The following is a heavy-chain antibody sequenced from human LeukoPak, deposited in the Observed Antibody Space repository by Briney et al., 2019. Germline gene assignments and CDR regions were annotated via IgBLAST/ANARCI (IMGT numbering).Heavy chain of an antibody. Sequence: PSETLSLTCTVSGGSISSSSYYWGWIRQPRGKGLEWIGSIYYSGSTYYNPSLKSRVTISVDTSKNQFSLKLSSVTAADTAVYYCARQVLLWFGELSSGDADYSGQGTLVSVSS. CDR3: ARQVLLWFGELSSGDADY. D-gene: IGHD3-10*01. CDR2: IYYSGST. J-gene: IGHJ4*02. V-gene: IGHV4-39*01. CDR1: GGSISSSSYY.